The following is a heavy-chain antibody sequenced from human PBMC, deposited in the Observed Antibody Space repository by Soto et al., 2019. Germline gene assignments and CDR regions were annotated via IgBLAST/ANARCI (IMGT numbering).Heavy chain of an antibody. CDR2: ISPYSGNT. CDR1: GYIFVNYG. V-gene: IGHV1-18*01. Sequence: QVQLVQSGDEVRKPGSSVKVSCKASGYIFVNYGIAWVRQAPGQGLEWMGWISPYSGNTHYASKVQGRLTMTTDTSTGTADMGLRSLTSDDTAVYDCAMGDNYVTPTPQDVWGQGTTFTVSS. J-gene: IGHJ6*02. D-gene: IGHD3-16*01. CDR3: AMGDNYVTPTPQDV.